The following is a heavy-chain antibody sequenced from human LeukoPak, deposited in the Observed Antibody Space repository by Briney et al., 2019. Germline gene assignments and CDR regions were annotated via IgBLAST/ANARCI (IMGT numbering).Heavy chain of an antibody. D-gene: IGHD4-17*01. CDR3: ARGGGTTVTTKYFQH. Sequence: ASVKVSCKASGYTLTSYVISWGCQAPGQGRERMGWTRAYNGNTNYAQKLQGRVTMTTDTSTSTAYMELRSLRSDDTAVYYCARGGGTTVTTKYFQHWGQGTLVTVSS. CDR1: GYTLTSYV. CDR2: TRAYNGNT. V-gene: IGHV1-18*01. J-gene: IGHJ1*01.